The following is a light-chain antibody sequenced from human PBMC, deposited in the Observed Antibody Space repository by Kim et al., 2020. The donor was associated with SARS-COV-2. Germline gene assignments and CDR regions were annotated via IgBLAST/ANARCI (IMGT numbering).Light chain of an antibody. V-gene: IGLV3-21*01. CDR3: QVWETRV. CDR2: SDS. Sequence: SYELTQPPSVSVAPGKTASISCGGNNIGRKTVHWYQQRPGQAPILVIYSDSDRPSGIPERFSGSNSGNTATLTISRVEAGGEADYFCQVWETRVFGGGT. CDR1: NIGRKT. J-gene: IGLJ2*01.